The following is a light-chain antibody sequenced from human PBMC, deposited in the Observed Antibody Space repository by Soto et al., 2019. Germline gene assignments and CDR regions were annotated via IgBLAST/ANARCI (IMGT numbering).Light chain of an antibody. CDR2: GAS. CDR1: QSVSSSY. J-gene: IGKJ3*01. V-gene: IGKV3-20*01. CDR3: QEYGSSLLFT. Sequence: EIVLTQSPGTLSLSPGERATLSCRASQSVSSSYLAWYQQNPGQAPRLLIYGASSRATGIPDRFSGSGSGTDFTLTISRLEPEDFAVYYCQEYGSSLLFTFGPGTTVDIK.